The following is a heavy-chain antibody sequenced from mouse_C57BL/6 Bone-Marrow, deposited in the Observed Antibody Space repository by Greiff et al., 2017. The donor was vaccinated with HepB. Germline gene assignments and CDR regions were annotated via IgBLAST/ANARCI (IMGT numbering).Heavy chain of an antibody. J-gene: IGHJ4*01. CDR2: IYPSDSET. Sequence: QVQLQQPGAELVRPGSSVKLSCKASGYTFTSYWMDWVKQRPGQGLEWIGNIYPSDSETHYNQKFKDKATLTVDKSSSTAYMQLSSLTSEDSAVYDCARKDYGSSYAMDYWGQGTSVTVSS. D-gene: IGHD1-1*01. CDR3: ARKDYGSSYAMDY. CDR1: GYTFTSYW. V-gene: IGHV1-61*01.